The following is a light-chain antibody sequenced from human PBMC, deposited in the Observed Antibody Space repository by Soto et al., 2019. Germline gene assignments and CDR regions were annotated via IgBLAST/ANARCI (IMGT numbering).Light chain of an antibody. CDR2: EGS. CDR1: SSDVGSYNL. CDR3: CSYAGSTTWV. V-gene: IGLV2-23*01. Sequence: QSALTQPASVSGSPGQSITISCTGTSSDVGSYNLVSWYQQHPGKAPKLMIYEGSKRPSGVSNRFSASKSGNTASLTISGLQAEDEADYHCCSYAGSTTWVFGGGTKLTVL. J-gene: IGLJ3*02.